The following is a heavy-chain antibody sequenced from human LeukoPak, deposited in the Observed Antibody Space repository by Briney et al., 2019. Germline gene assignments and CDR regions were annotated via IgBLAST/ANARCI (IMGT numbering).Heavy chain of an antibody. Sequence: ASVTVSCKASGYTFTSYYMHWVRQAPGQGLEWMGIINPSGGSTSYTQKFQGRVTMTRDTSTSTVYMELSSLRSEDTAVYYCARLGVVGATGVDYWGQGTLVTVSS. CDR1: GYTFTSYY. D-gene: IGHD1-26*01. CDR3: ARLGVVGATGVDY. V-gene: IGHV1-46*01. CDR2: INPSGGST. J-gene: IGHJ4*02.